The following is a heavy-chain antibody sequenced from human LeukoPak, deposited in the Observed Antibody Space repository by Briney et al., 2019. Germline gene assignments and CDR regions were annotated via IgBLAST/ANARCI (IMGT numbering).Heavy chain of an antibody. D-gene: IGHD6-13*01. CDR1: GFTFSNYW. CDR3: ARGSSSWSRDYYYGMDV. V-gene: IGHV3-7*01. Sequence: GGSLRLSCAASGFTFSNYWMSWVRQAPGKGLEWVANIKRDGSEKHYVDSVKGRFTISTDNAKNSMDLQMNSLRAEDTAVYYCARGSSSWSRDYYYGMDVWGQGTTVTVSS. J-gene: IGHJ6*02. CDR2: IKRDGSEK.